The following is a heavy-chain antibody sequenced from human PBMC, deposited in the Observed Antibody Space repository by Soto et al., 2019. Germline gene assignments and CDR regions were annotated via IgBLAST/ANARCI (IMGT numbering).Heavy chain of an antibody. V-gene: IGHV3-9*01. CDR1: GFTFDDYA. J-gene: IGHJ4*02. CDR2: ISWNSGSI. D-gene: IGHD3-10*01. CDR3: AKTLGFGESSWEYYFDY. Sequence: EVQLVESGGGLVQPGRSLRLSCAASGFTFDDYAMHWVRQAPGKGLEWVSGISWNSGSIGYADSVKGRFTISRDNAKNSLYLQRNSVRAEDTALYYCAKTLGFGESSWEYYFDYWGQGTLVTVSS.